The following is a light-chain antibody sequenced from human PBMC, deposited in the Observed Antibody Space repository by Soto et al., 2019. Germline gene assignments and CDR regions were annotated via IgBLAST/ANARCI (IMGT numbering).Light chain of an antibody. V-gene: IGLV2-8*01. J-gene: IGLJ6*01. Sequence: QSVLTQPPSASGSPGQSVTISSTGTSSNVGAYDYVSWYQQHPDKAPKLMIYEINKQPPGVPDRFSGSRARNTPSRTVSGLQAEDVAEYYCSSFAGSNNSRYVFGTGTKATVL. CDR1: SSNVGAYDY. CDR2: EIN. CDR3: SSFAGSNNSRYV.